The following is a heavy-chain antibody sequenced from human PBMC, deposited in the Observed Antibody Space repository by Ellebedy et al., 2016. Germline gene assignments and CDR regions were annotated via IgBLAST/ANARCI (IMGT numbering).Heavy chain of an antibody. Sequence: ASVKVSCXASGGTFSSYAISWVRQTSGHGLEWMGWMNPNSGNTGYAQKFQSRVTMTRDTSISTAYMELSGLRSEDSAVYYCARGVSDSSGWHHIDQWGQGTPVTVSS. CDR3: ARGVSDSSGWHHIDQ. V-gene: IGHV1-8*02. D-gene: IGHD6-19*01. CDR2: MNPNSGNT. CDR1: GGTFSSYA. J-gene: IGHJ4*02.